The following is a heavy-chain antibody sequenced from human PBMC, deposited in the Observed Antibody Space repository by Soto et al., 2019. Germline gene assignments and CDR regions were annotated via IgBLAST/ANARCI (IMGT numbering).Heavy chain of an antibody. CDR2: IYYSGST. CDR3: ARYGYSSSWYENYFDY. D-gene: IGHD6-13*01. Sequence: KASETLSLTCTVSGGSISSYYWSWIRQPPGKGLEWIGYIYYSGSTNYNPSLKSRVTISVDTSKNQFSLKLSSVTAADTAVYYCARYGYSSSWYENYFDYWGQGXLVTVYS. V-gene: IGHV4-59*01. CDR1: GGSISSYY. J-gene: IGHJ4*02.